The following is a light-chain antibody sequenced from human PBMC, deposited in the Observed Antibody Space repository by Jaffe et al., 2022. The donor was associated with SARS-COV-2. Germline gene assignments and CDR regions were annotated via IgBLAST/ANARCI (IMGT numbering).Light chain of an antibody. CDR1: SGDVGGYNY. CDR2: DVS. J-gene: IGLJ1*01. CDR3: NSYAGDSDYV. V-gene: IGLV2-14*03. Sequence: QSALTQPASVSGSPGQSITISCTGTSGDVGGYNYVSWYQQHPGRAPKLMIYDVSNRPSGVSNRFSGSKSGNTASLTISGLQAEDEADYYCNSYAGDSDYVFGTGTKVTVL.